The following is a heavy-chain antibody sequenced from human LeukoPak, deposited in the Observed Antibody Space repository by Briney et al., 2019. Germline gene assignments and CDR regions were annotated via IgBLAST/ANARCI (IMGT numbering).Heavy chain of an antibody. V-gene: IGHV4-39*01. CDR2: IYYSGST. CDR1: GGSISSSSYY. J-gene: IGHJ6*02. CDR3: ARMGYCSSTSCPPLTRMDV. Sequence: SETLSLTCTVSGGSISSSSYYWGWIRQPPGKGLEWIGSIYYSGSTYYNPSLKSRVTISVDTSKNQFSLKLSSVTAADTAVYYCARMGYCSSTSCPPLTRMDVWGQGTTVTVSS. D-gene: IGHD2-2*01.